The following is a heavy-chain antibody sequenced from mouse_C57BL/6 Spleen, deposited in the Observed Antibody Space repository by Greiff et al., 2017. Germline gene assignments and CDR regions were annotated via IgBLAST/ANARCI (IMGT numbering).Heavy chain of an antibody. Sequence: QVQLKESGAELVRPGASVKMSCKASGYTFTSYNMHWVKQTPRQGLEWIGAIYPGNGDTSYNQKFKGKATLTVEKSSRTAYMQLSSLTSEDSAVYFCARLGGYDSAYAMDYWGQGTSVTVSS. CDR2: IYPGNGDT. CDR1: GYTFTSYN. CDR3: ARLGGYDSAYAMDY. D-gene: IGHD2-4*01. J-gene: IGHJ4*01. V-gene: IGHV1-12*01.